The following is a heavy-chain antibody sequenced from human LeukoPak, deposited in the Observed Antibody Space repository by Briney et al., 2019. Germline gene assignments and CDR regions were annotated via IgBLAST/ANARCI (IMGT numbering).Heavy chain of an antibody. CDR1: GGSISSYY. V-gene: IGHV4-4*07. J-gene: IGHJ3*02. CDR3: ARGLRNRSSGTRFDVFDI. Sequence: PSETLSLTCTVSGGSISSYYWSWIRQPAGKGLEWIGRIYTSGSTNYNPSLKSRVTMSVDTSKNQFSLKLSSVTAADTAVYYCARGLRNRSSGTRFDVFDIWGQGTMVTVSS. CDR2: IYTSGST. D-gene: IGHD6-6*01.